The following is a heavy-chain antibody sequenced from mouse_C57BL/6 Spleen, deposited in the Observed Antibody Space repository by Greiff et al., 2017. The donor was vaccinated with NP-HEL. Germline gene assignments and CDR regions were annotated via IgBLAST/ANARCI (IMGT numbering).Heavy chain of an antibody. D-gene: IGHD2-1*01. CDR2: IRNKANGYTT. J-gene: IGHJ4*01. CDR3: ARSYGNYGYAMDY. V-gene: IGHV7-3*01. Sequence: EVKLVESGGGLVQPGGSLSLSCAASGFTFTDYYMSWVRQPPGKALEWLGFIRNKANGYTTEYSASVKGRFTISRDNSQRILYRQMNALRAEDSATYSCARSYGNYGYAMDYWGQGTSVTVSS. CDR1: GFTFTDYY.